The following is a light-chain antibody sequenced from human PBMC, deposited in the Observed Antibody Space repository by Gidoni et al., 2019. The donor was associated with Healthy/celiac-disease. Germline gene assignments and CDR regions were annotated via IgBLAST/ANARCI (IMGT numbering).Light chain of an antibody. J-gene: IGKJ2*01. CDR1: QSVSSY. CDR3: QQRSNWNTTYT. V-gene: IGKV3-11*01. Sequence: EIVLTQSPATLSLSPGERATLSCRASQSVSSYLAWYQQKPGQAPRRLIYDATNRATGIPARCSGSGSGTEFTLTISSIEPEDVAVYYCQQRSNWNTTYTFGQGTKLEIK. CDR2: DAT.